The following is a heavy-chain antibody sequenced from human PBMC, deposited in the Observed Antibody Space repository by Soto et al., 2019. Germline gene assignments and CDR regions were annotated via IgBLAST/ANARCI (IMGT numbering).Heavy chain of an antibody. CDR3: ETDAWEQTIYYYYGMDV. J-gene: IGHJ6*02. V-gene: IGHV1-69*13. CDR1: GGTFSSYA. Sequence: GASVXVSCKACGGTFSSYAISWVRQAPGQGPEWMGGIIPIFGTANYAQKFQGRVTITADESTSTAYMELSSLRSEDTAVYYCETDAWEQTIYYYYGMDVWGQGTTVTVSS. D-gene: IGHD1-26*01. CDR2: IIPIFGTA.